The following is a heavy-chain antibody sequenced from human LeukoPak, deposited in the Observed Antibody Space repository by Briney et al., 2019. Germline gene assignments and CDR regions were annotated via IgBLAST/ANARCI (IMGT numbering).Heavy chain of an antibody. CDR3: AKDSSGSGSYYLNNYYYYMDV. CDR1: GFTFSSYG. Sequence: GGTLRLSCAASGFTFSSYGMSWVRQAPGKGLEWVSAISGSGGSTYYADSVKGRFTISRDNSKNTLYLQMNSLRAEDTAVYYCAKDSSGSGSYYLNNYYYYMDVWGKGTTVTISS. J-gene: IGHJ6*03. CDR2: ISGSGGST. V-gene: IGHV3-23*01. D-gene: IGHD3-10*01.